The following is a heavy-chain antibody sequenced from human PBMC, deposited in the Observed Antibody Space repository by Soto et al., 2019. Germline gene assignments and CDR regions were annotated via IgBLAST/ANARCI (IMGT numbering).Heavy chain of an antibody. CDR1: GFTFNNYG. J-gene: IGHJ4*02. Sequence: QVQLVESGGGVVQPGRSLRLSCAASGFTFNNYGMHWVRQAPGKGLEWLAVIWYDGSAKFYADSVKGRFTISRDNSKNRLYLQMSSLRAEDTAMYYCAGAGADYGDNGVSDDWGQGTLVTVSS. V-gene: IGHV3-33*01. D-gene: IGHD4-17*01. CDR2: IWYDGSAK. CDR3: AGAGADYGDNGVSDD.